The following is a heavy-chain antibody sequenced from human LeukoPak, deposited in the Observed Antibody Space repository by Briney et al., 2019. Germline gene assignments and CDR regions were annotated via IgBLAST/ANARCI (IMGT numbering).Heavy chain of an antibody. D-gene: IGHD2-21*02. CDR3: ASTPLCGGDCYYLDY. Sequence: TSETLSLTCIVSGGSISSYYWSWIRQPPAKGLEWIGYIYYSGSTNYNPSLKSRVTISVDTSKNQFSLKLRSVTAADTAVYYCASTPLCGGDCYYLDYWGQGTLVTVSS. CDR1: GGSISSYY. V-gene: IGHV4-59*01. CDR2: IYYSGST. J-gene: IGHJ4*02.